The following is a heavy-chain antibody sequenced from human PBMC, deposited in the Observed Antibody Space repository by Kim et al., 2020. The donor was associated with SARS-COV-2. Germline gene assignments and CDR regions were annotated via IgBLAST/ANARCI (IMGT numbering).Heavy chain of an antibody. CDR1: GYTFTSYA. D-gene: IGHD6-13*01. V-gene: IGHV1-3*01. Sequence: ASVKVPCKASGYTFTSYAMHWVRQAPGQRLEWMGWINAGNGNTKYSQKFQGRVTITRDTSASTAYMELSSLRSEDTAVYYCARDRRHIAAAGKGLGYWGQGTLVTVSS. CDR2: INAGNGNT. CDR3: ARDRRHIAAAGKGLGY. J-gene: IGHJ4*02.